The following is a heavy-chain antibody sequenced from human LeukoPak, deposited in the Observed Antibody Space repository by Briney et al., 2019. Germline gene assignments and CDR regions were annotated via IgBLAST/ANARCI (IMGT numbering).Heavy chain of an antibody. J-gene: IGHJ3*02. D-gene: IGHD3-22*01. CDR2: IYYSGST. CDR1: GGSISSYY. CDR3: ARAITYYYDSSGYYCVVIAPFDI. V-gene: IGHV4-59*01. Sequence: SETLSLTCTVSGGSISSYYWSWIRQPPGKGLEWIGYIYYSGSTNYNPSLKSRVTISVDTSKNQFSLKLSSVTAADTAVYYCARAITYYYDSSGYYCVVIAPFDIWGQGTMVTVSS.